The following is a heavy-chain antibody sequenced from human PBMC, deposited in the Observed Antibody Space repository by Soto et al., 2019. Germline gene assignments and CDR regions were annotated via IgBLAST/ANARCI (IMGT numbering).Heavy chain of an antibody. D-gene: IGHD1-1*01. V-gene: IGHV1-18*01. J-gene: IGHJ4*02. CDR3: ARGRYGDY. CDR2: ISAHNGNT. Sequence: QVHLVQSGAEVKKPGASVKVSCQGSGYAFTTYGITWVRQAPGQGLEWMGWISAHNGNTNYAQKIQGRATVTRDTTTSTAYMEMRSLRYDDTAVYYCARGRYGDYWGQGALVTVSS. CDR1: GYAFTTYG.